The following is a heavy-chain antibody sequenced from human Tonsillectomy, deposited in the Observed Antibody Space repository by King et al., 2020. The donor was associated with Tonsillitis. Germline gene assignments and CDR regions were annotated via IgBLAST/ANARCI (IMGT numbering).Heavy chain of an antibody. CDR2: LRAYNGNT. D-gene: IGHD3-22*01. J-gene: IGHJ4*02. CDR1: GSPFPSSG. CDR3: ARDLRWLLRYYFDY. Sequence: LVPSGAALPPPGASVKVSCPASGSPFPSSGLSWVRPAPGQGLEWLGWLRAYNGNTHSAPQLPGRVTMPTDTSTRTAYMELRSLRSDDTAVYYCARDLRWLLRYYFDYWGQGTLVTVAS. V-gene: IGHV1-18*01.